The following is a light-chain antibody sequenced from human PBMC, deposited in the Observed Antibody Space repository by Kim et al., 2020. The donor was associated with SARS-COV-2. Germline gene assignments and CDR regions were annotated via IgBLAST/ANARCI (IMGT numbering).Light chain of an antibody. CDR1: SGNSTYA. V-gene: IGLV4-69*01. CDR2: LNSDGSH. CDR3: QTWGTGIWV. J-gene: IGLJ3*02. Sequence: SVKPTCTLSSGNSTYAIAWHQQQPEKGPRYLMKLNSDGSHSKGDGIPDRFSGSSSGAERYLTISSLQSEDEADYYCQTWGTGIWVFGGGTKLTVL.